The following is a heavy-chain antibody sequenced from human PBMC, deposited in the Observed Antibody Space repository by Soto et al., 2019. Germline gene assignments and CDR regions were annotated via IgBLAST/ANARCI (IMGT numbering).Heavy chain of an antibody. D-gene: IGHD1-26*01. CDR3: ARGMRYQWNSEWGCLAN. CDR1: GLTFSSFA. V-gene: IGHV3-30-3*01. CDR2: ISYGSGTKK. Sequence: GGSLRLSCVATGLTFSSFAMHWVRQAPGKGLEWVAVISYGSGTKKNYAESVMGRFTISRDNSKKAVYLQMNSLRPDDTGIYYCARGMRYQWNSEWGCLANWGQGTPVTVSS. J-gene: IGHJ4*02.